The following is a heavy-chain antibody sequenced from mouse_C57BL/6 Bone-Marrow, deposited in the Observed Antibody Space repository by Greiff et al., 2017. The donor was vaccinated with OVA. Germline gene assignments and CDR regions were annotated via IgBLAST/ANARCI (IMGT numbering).Heavy chain of an antibody. D-gene: IGHD3-2*02. J-gene: IGHJ3*01. CDR1: GYTFTSYW. V-gene: IGHV1-74*01. Sequence: VQLQQPGAELVKPGASVKVSCKASGYTFTSYWMHWVKQRPGQGLEWIGRIHPSDSDTNYNQKFKGKATLTVDKSSSTAYMELRSLTSEDSAVYFCARAHSSGYWFAYWGQGTLVTVSA. CDR2: IHPSDSDT. CDR3: ARAHSSGYWFAY.